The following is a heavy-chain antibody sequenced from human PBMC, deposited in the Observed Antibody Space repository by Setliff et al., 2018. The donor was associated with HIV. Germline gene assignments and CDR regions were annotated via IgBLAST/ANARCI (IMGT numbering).Heavy chain of an antibody. V-gene: IGHV1-8*02. CDR3: ARAKAVGGVIITGGLDV. CDR2: MNPNSGVS. Sequence: ASVKVSCKTSGYTFTDYYIHWVRQAPGQGLEWMGWMNPNSGVSGYGRKFQGRVTMTRDTSTLTLYMELSSLTSEDTAVYYCARAKAVGGVIITGGLDVWGQGTTVTVSS. D-gene: IGHD3-16*02. J-gene: IGHJ6*02. CDR1: GYTFTDYY.